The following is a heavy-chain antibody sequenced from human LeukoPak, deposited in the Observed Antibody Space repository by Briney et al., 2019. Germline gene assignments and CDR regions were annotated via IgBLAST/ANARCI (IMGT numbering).Heavy chain of an antibody. CDR2: LHHDGRI. V-gene: IGHV4-28*05. CDR1: GYSISSRNW. J-gene: IGHJ4*02. CDR3: ARNPEIAAFED. Sequence: SDTLSLTCAVSGYSISSRNWWGWVRQPPGKGLEWIGYLHHDGRIHYNPSLKSRVPMSLDTSKNQFSLKVTSVTAVDTAVYYCARNPEIAAFEDWGQGTLVTVSS. D-gene: IGHD1-14*01.